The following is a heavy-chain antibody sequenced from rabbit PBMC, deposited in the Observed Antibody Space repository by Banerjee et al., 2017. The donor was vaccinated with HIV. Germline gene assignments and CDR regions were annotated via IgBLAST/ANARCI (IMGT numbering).Heavy chain of an antibody. D-gene: IGHD7-1*01. CDR2: IYVGNSGT. Sequence: QSLEESGGDLVKPGASLTLSCKASGFTLSSYWMCWVRQAPGKGLEWIACIYVGNSGTRYASWAEGRFTISKTSSTTVTLQMNSLTAAYSATYFCARDLLVGTDIPYFGLWGPVTLVTVS. CDR3: ARDLLVGTDIPYFGL. V-gene: IGHV1S40*01. CDR1: GFTLSSYW. J-gene: IGHJ6*01.